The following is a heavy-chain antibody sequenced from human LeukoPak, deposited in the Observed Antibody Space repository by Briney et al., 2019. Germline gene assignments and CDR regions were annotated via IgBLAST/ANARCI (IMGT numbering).Heavy chain of an antibody. CDR3: ARDDSYGLDY. CDR1: GLTFSNYE. Sequence: GGSLRLSCAASGLTFSNYEMNWVRQAPGKGLEWVSYISSSGSTIYYADSVKGRFTISRDNAKNSLYLQMNSLRAEDTAVYYCARDDSYGLDYWGQGTRVTVSS. V-gene: IGHV3-48*03. D-gene: IGHD5-18*01. J-gene: IGHJ4*02. CDR2: ISSSGSTI.